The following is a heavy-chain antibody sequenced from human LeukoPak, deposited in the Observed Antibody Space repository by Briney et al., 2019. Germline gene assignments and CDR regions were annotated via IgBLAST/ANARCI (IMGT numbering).Heavy chain of an antibody. CDR1: GFTFSSYG. CDR3: AKTGSPRGYYYYGMDV. CDR2: IWYDGSNK. Sequence: GGSLRLSCAASGFTFSSYGMHWVRQAPGKGLEWVAVIWYDGSNKYYADSVKGRFTISRDNSKNTLYLQMNSLRAEDTAVYYCAKTGSPRGYYYYGMDVWGQGTTVTVSS. D-gene: IGHD1-26*01. V-gene: IGHV3-30*02. J-gene: IGHJ6*02.